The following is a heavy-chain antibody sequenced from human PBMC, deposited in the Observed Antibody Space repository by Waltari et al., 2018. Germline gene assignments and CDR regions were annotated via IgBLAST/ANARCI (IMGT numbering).Heavy chain of an antibody. CDR2: IETDGTEK. V-gene: IGHV3-7*03. D-gene: IGHD1-1*01. J-gene: IGHJ4*02. Sequence: EELLVESGGGLVQPGESLRLSCEASGVTFFDYWRTWVRQAPGKGLEGVANIETDGTEKNDVNSVKGRFTISRDNAKTSLSLQMDSLRAEDTAVYYCARLWNGPDCWGQGTLVTVSS. CDR1: GVTFFDYW. CDR3: ARLWNGPDC.